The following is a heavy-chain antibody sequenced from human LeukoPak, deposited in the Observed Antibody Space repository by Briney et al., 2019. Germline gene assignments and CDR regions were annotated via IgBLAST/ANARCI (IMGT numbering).Heavy chain of an antibody. Sequence: SETLSLTCTVSGGSISHSSYYWGWIRQPPGKGLEWIGSIYYSESSSYYPSPKSRVTISVDTSKNQFSLRLSSVTAADTAVYYCARASRSASAPTLYF. J-gene: IGHJ1*01. CDR2: IYYSESS. D-gene: IGHD3-3*01. CDR1: GGSISHSSYY. CDR3: ARASRSASAPTLYF. V-gene: IGHV4-39*02.